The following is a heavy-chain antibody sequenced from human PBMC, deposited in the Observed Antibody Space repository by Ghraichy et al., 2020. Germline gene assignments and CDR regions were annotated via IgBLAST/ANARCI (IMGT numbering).Heavy chain of an antibody. CDR1: GYTFTSYY. D-gene: IGHD3-10*01. Sequence: ASVKVSCKASGYTFTSYYMHWVRQAPGQGLEWMGIINPSGGSTSYAQKFQGRVTMTRDTSTSTVYMELSSLRSEDTAVYYCARDQNYYGSGSPSMGWFDPWGQGTLVTVSS. V-gene: IGHV1-46*01. J-gene: IGHJ5*02. CDR3: ARDQNYYGSGSPSMGWFDP. CDR2: INPSGGST.